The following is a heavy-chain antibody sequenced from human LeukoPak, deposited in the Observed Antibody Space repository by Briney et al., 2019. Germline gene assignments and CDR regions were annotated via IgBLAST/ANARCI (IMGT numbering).Heavy chain of an antibody. CDR1: GGSISSSSYY. CDR2: IYYSGST. Sequence: PSETLSLTCTVSGGSISSSSYYWGWIRQPPGKGLEWIGSIYYSGSTYYNPSLKSRVTISVDTSKNQFSLKLSSVTAADTAVYYCARDPPRDELPPAFDIWGQGTMVTVSS. CDR3: ARDPPRDELPPAFDI. D-gene: IGHD1-26*01. J-gene: IGHJ3*02. V-gene: IGHV4-39*07.